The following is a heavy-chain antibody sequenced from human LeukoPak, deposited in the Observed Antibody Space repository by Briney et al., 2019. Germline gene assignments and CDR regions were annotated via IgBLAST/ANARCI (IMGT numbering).Heavy chain of an antibody. CDR3: ASTHRIVGAFSFDY. Sequence: PSETLSLTCAVYGGSFSGYYWSWIRQPPGKGLEWIGEINHSGSTNYNPSLKSRVTISVDTSKNQFSLKLSSVTAADTAVYYCASTHRIVGAFSFDYWGQGTLVTVSS. V-gene: IGHV4-34*01. CDR1: GGSFSGYY. D-gene: IGHD1-26*01. CDR2: INHSGST. J-gene: IGHJ4*02.